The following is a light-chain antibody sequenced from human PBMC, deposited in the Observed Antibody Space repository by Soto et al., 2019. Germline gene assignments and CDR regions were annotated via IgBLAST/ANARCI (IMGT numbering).Light chain of an antibody. J-gene: IGKJ3*01. CDR3: QQYNSYAFT. Sequence: DIPMTQSPSTLSASVGDRVTITCRASQSISSWLAWYRQKPGKAPKLLIYDASSLESGVPSRFSGSGSGTEFTLTISSLQPDDFATYYCQQYNSYAFTFGPGTKVDIK. V-gene: IGKV1-5*01. CDR1: QSISSW. CDR2: DAS.